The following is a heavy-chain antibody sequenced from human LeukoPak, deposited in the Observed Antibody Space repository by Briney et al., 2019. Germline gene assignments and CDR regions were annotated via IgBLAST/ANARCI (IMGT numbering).Heavy chain of an antibody. D-gene: IGHD3-3*01. CDR1: GPSFSGYY. CDR2: ITHSRST. V-gene: IGHV4-34*01. J-gene: IGHJ6*03. Sequence: PSDTLSLTCAVYGPSFSGYYWSWIRQPPGEGLEWRGEITHSRSTNYNPSLKSRVTISVDTSKNQVSLKLSSVTAADTAVYYGARGRFPYYDFLSGYPTDRASRGYYMDVWGKGTTVTVSS. CDR3: ARGRFPYYDFLSGYPTDRASRGYYMDV.